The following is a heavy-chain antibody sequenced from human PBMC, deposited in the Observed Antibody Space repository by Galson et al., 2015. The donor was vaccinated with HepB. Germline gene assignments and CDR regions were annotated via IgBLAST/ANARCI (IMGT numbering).Heavy chain of an antibody. CDR3: ARLGYYPVH. Sequence: SETLSLTCAVYGGSFSGYYWSWIRQPPGKGLEWIGEINHSGSTNYNPSLKSRVTISVDTSKNQFSLKLSSVTAADTAVYYCARLGYYPVHWGQGTLVTVSS. J-gene: IGHJ4*02. D-gene: IGHD1-26*01. V-gene: IGHV4-34*01. CDR1: GGSFSGYY. CDR2: INHSGST.